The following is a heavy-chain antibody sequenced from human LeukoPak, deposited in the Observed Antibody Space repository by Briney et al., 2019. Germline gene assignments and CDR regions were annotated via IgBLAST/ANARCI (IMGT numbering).Heavy chain of an antibody. D-gene: IGHD3-22*01. Sequence: SETLSLTCTVSGGSISSGTYYWGWIRQPPGKGLEWVATIYYTGSMYYNPSLKGRVTVSVDTSKNQLSLKLSSVTAADTAVYYCARLPGSGYFDYWGQGILVTVSS. CDR1: GGSISSGTYY. CDR3: ARLPGSGYFDY. CDR2: IYYTGSM. J-gene: IGHJ4*02. V-gene: IGHV4-39*01.